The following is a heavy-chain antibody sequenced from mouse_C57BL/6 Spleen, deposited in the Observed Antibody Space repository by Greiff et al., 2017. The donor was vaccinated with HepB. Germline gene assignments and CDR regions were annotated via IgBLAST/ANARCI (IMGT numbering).Heavy chain of an antibody. J-gene: IGHJ4*01. V-gene: IGHV5-4*01. CDR2: ISDGGSYT. CDR1: GFTFSSYA. Sequence: EVKLVDSGGGLVKPGGSLKLSCAASGFTFSSYAMSWVRQTPEKRLEWVATISDGGSYTYYPDNVKGRFTISRDNAKNNLYLQMSHLKSEDTAMYYCARDAGFLYAMDYWGQGTSVTVSS. CDR3: ARDAGFLYAMDY.